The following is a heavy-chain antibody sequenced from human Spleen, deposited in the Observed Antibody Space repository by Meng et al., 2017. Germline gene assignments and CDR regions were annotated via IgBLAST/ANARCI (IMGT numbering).Heavy chain of an antibody. D-gene: IGHD5-24*01. V-gene: IGHV2-26*01. CDR2: IFWNDEK. CDR1: GFSLSNARMG. Sequence: SGPTLVKPTETLTLTCTVSGFSLSNARMGVSWIRQSPGKALEWLAYIFWNDEKSFNRSLKNRLTISKDTPTNQVVLIMTNMDPVDTGTYYCARIRDGYNFYWFDTWGQGTLVTVSS. J-gene: IGHJ5*02. CDR3: ARIRDGYNFYWFDT.